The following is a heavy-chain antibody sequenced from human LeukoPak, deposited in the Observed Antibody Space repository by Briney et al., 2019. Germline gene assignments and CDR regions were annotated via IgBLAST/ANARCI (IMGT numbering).Heavy chain of an antibody. D-gene: IGHD3-3*01. CDR1: GFTFSSYS. V-gene: IGHV3-48*01. CDR3: ARDPYYDFWSGPNREDY. Sequence: SGGSLRLSCAATGFTFSSYSMNWVRQAPGKGLEWVSYISSSSSTIYYADSVKGRFTISRDNAKNSLYLQMNSLRAEDTAVYYCARDPYYDFWSGPNREDYWGQGTLVTVSS. CDR2: ISSSSSTI. J-gene: IGHJ4*02.